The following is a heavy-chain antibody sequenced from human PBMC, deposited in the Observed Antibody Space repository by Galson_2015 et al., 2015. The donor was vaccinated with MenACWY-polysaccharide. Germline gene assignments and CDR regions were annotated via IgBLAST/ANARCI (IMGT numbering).Heavy chain of an antibody. Sequence: SVKVSCKASGYTFTNYGITWVRQAPGQGLEWMGWISAYNGNTNYAQKLQGRVTMTEDTSTDTAYMELSSLRSEDTAVYYCATGSDYSNYDLFGYWGQGALVTVSS. V-gene: IGHV1-18*01. CDR1: GYTFTNYG. J-gene: IGHJ4*02. CDR3: ATGSDYSNYDLFGY. D-gene: IGHD4-11*01. CDR2: ISAYNGNT.